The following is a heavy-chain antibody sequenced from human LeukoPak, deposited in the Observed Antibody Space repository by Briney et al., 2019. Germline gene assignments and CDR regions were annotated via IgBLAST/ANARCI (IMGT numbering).Heavy chain of an antibody. CDR2: IYYSGST. Sequence: SETLSLTCAVSGGSISSSNWWSWVRQPPGKGLEWIGSIYYSGSTYYNPSLKSRVTISVDTSKNQFSLKLSSVTAADTAVYYCARDLPPGKYQPKMNNWFDPWGQGTLVTVSS. J-gene: IGHJ5*02. V-gene: IGHV4-4*02. D-gene: IGHD2-2*01. CDR1: GGSISSSNW. CDR3: ARDLPPGKYQPKMNNWFDP.